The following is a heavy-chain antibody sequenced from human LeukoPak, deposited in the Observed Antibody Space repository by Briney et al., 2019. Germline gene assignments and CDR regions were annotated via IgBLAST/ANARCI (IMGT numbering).Heavy chain of an antibody. J-gene: IGHJ3*02. Sequence: SETLSLTCTVSGGSISSYYWSWIRQPPGKGLEWIGYIYYSGSTNYSPSLKSRVTISVDTSKKQFSLKLSSVTAADTALYYCARHKSGYGAEHAFDIWGQGTMVTVSS. CDR2: IYYSGST. V-gene: IGHV4-59*08. CDR1: GGSISSYY. D-gene: IGHD5-12*01. CDR3: ARHKSGYGAEHAFDI.